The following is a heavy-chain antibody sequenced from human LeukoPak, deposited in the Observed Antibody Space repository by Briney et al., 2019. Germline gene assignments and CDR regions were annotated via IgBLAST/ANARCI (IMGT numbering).Heavy chain of an antibody. CDR3: ARGPAIFGVVIIFDY. CDR1: GFTFSSYS. CDR2: ISSSSSTI. V-gene: IGHV3-48*01. J-gene: IGHJ4*02. Sequence: GGSLRLSCAASGFTFSSYSMNWVRQAPGKGLEWGSYISSSSSTIYYADSVKGRFTISRDNAKNSLYLQMNSLRAEDTAVYYCARGPAIFGVVIIFDYWGQGTLVTVSS. D-gene: IGHD3-3*02.